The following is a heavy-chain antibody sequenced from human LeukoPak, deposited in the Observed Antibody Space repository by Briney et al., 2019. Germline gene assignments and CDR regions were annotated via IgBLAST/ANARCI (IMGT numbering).Heavy chain of an antibody. CDR3: ARGSGWYPH. CDR1: GGSVGSNY. J-gene: IGHJ1*01. V-gene: IGHV4-59*02. CDR2: ISYSGDT. Sequence: PSETLSLTCSVSGGSVGSNYWSWVRQPPGKGLEWIGYISYSGDTKYNPSLKSRLSVSVDTSKNQCSLMLTSVTAADTAVYYCARGSGWYPHWGQGTLVTVSS. D-gene: IGHD6-19*01.